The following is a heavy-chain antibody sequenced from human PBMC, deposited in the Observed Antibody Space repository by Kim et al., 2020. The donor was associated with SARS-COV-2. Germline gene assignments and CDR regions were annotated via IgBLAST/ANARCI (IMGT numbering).Heavy chain of an antibody. V-gene: IGHV4-59*01. D-gene: IGHD6-13*01. J-gene: IGHJ4*02. Sequence: STPTLTSRVTISIDTSKNQFSLQLSSVTAAVTAVYYCAREVRQQLANFDYWGQGTLVTVSS. CDR3: AREVRQQLANFDY.